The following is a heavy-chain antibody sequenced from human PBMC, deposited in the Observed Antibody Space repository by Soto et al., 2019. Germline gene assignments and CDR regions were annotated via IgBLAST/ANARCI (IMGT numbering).Heavy chain of an antibody. CDR3: AKKTGYDSSGYYYDY. CDR2: ISGSGGST. J-gene: IGHJ4*02. V-gene: IGHV3-23*01. CDR1: GFTFNRCA. D-gene: IGHD3-22*01. Sequence: GGSLRLSCAVSGFTFNRCALTWVRQAPGKGLEWVSAISGSGGSTYYADSVKGRFTISRDNSKNTLYLQMNSLRAEDTAVYYCAKKTGYDSSGYYYDYWGQGTLVTVSS.